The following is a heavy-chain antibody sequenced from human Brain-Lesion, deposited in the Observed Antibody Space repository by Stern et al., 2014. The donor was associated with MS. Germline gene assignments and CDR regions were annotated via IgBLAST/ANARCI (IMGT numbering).Heavy chain of an antibody. CDR2: IRSKVYGGAA. D-gene: IGHD4-17*01. CDR1: GFSFGDYA. CDR3: TRDRLDYGYSYFDY. J-gene: IGHJ4*02. V-gene: IGHV3-49*03. Sequence: EVQLLESGGGLIEPGRSLRLSCTASGFSFGDYAINWILQAPGKGLEWVGFIRSKVYGGAAEYAASVKGRFTISRDDSKSIAYLQVNGLKTEDTAVYYCTRDRLDYGYSYFDYWGQGTLVTVSS.